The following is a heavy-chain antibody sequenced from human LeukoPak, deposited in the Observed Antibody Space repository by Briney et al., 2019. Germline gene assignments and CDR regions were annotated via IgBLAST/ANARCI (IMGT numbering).Heavy chain of an antibody. J-gene: IGHJ4*02. CDR3: AKDNYKLRYFDWLLN. D-gene: IGHD3-9*01. Sequence: GGSLRLSCAASGFTFSSYAMSWVRQAPGKGLEWVSAISGSGGSTYYADSVKGRFTISRDNSKNTLYLRMNSLRAEDTAVYYCAKDNYKLRYFDWLLNWGQGTLVTVSS. CDR1: GFTFSSYA. V-gene: IGHV3-23*01. CDR2: ISGSGGST.